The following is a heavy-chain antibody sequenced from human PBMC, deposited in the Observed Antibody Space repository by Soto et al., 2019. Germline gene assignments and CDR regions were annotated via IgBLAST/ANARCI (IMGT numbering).Heavy chain of an antibody. J-gene: IGHJ4*02. CDR1: GFSFSSYG. V-gene: IGHV3-30*18. CDR2: ISYDGTDE. Sequence: QVQLVESGGGVVQPGRSLRLSCAASGFSFSSYGMHWVRQAPGKGLEWVAMISYDGTDEYYADSVKGRFTISRDNSKNAVYLQMNSLRAEDTAVYYCAKLEADWNDHFDYGGQGTLVTVAS. CDR3: AKLEADWNDHFDY. D-gene: IGHD1-1*01.